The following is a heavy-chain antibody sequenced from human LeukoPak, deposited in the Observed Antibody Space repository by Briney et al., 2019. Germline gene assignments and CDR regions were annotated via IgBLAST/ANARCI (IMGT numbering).Heavy chain of an antibody. D-gene: IGHD3-10*01. Sequence: PGGSLRLSCAASGFSFDSYGINWVRQAPGKGLEWVSYISASGSSKYYADSVKGRFTISRDNAKNSLYLQMNSLRAEDTALYYCAKDGSDGSGTYYNNGFDYWGQGTLVTVSS. J-gene: IGHJ4*02. CDR3: AKDGSDGSGTYYNNGFDY. V-gene: IGHV3-48*04. CDR2: ISASGSSK. CDR1: GFSFDSYG.